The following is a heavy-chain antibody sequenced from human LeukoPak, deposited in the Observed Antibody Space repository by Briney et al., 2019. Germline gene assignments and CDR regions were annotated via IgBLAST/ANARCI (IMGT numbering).Heavy chain of an antibody. Sequence: ASETLSLTCTVSGGSISSYYWSWIRQPPGKGLEWIGLIYTSGNTNYNPSLKSRVTMSVDKSKNQFFLKLSSVTAADTAVYYCARDQHSSGWYGYFDLWGRGTLVTVSS. D-gene: IGHD6-19*01. J-gene: IGHJ2*01. CDR1: GGSISSYY. V-gene: IGHV4-4*07. CDR3: ARDQHSSGWYGYFDL. CDR2: IYTSGNT.